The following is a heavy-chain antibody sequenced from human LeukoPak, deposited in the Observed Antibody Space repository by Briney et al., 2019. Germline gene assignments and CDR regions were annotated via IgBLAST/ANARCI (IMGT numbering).Heavy chain of an antibody. J-gene: IGHJ4*02. V-gene: IGHV4-4*02. Sequence: SGTLSLTCAVSGGSISSSNWWSWVRQPPGKGLEWIGEIYHGGSTNYNPSLESRVTISVDKSKNQFSLKLSSVTAADTAVHYCARGPPYGSRSDYFDYWGQGTLVTVSS. D-gene: IGHD3-10*01. CDR3: ARGPPYGSRSDYFDY. CDR1: GGSISSSNW. CDR2: IYHGGST.